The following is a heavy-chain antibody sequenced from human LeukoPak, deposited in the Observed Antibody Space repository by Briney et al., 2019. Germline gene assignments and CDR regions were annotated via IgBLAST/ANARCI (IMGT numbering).Heavy chain of an antibody. CDR2: ISTSGSTI. V-gene: IGHV3-48*01. Sequence: PGGSLRLSCAGSAFTLSNYAINWVRQAPGKGPEWLSYISTSGSTILYADSVKGRFTISRDNSKNTLYLQMNSLRAEDTAVYYCANLLEYSSSSYDYWGQGTLVTVSS. CDR3: ANLLEYSSSSYDY. CDR1: AFTLSNYA. D-gene: IGHD6-6*01. J-gene: IGHJ4*02.